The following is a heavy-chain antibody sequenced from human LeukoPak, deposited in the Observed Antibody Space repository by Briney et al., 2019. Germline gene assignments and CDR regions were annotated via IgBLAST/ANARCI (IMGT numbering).Heavy chain of an antibody. D-gene: IGHD3-22*01. CDR1: RFTFSIFG. CDR2: ISSDGTNK. Sequence: GGSLRLSCAASRFTFSIFGMHWVRQAPGKGLEWIAVISSDGTNKYYADSVRGRFTISRDNSKDTLYLQMSSLRIEDTAIYYCRAATRYLDYYYDYWGQGTLVTVSS. CDR3: RAATRYLDYYYDY. J-gene: IGHJ4*02. V-gene: IGHV3-30*03.